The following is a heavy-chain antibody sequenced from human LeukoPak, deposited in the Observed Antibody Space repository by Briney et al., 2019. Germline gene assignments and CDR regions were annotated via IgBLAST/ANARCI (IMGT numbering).Heavy chain of an antibody. CDR2: IKQGGREE. CDR1: EFIFSDYW. D-gene: IGHD3-10*01. J-gene: IGHJ5*02. Sequence: GGSLRLSCVASEFIFSDYWMSWVRQAPGKGLEWVDNIKQGGREEKYVSSVKGRFAISRDDAKSTLYLQMDSLSGDDTAVYYCARDNGGWFDTWGRGTLVTVSS. V-gene: IGHV3-7*03. CDR3: ARDNGGWFDT.